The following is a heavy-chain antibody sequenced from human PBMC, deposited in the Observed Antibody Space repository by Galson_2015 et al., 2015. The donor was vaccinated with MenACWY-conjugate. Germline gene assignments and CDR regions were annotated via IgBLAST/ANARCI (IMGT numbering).Heavy chain of an antibody. J-gene: IGHJ4*02. D-gene: IGHD6-6*01. Sequence: SLRLSCAASGFTFSSYAMHWVRQAPGKGLEYVSAISSNGGTTYYTDSVKGRFTISRDNSNTLYLQMSSLRAEDTAVYYCVKTKLVLFDYWGQGTLVTVSS. CDR2: ISSNGGTT. CDR3: VKTKLVLFDY. CDR1: GFTFSSYA. V-gene: IGHV3-64D*06.